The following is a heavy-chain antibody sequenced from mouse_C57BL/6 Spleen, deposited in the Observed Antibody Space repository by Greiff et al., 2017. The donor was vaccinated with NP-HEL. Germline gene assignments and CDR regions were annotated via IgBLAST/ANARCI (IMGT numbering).Heavy chain of an antibody. CDR2: IYPGSGST. V-gene: IGHV1-55*01. J-gene: IGHJ2*01. D-gene: IGHD1-1*01. CDR3: ARENIITTVVGDY. CDR1: GYTFTSYW. Sequence: QVQLQQSGAELVKPGASVKMSCKASGYTFTSYWITWVKQRPGQGLEWIGDIYPGSGSTNYNEKFKSKATLTVDTSSSTAYMQLSSLTSEDSAVYYCARENIITTVVGDYWGQGTTLTVSS.